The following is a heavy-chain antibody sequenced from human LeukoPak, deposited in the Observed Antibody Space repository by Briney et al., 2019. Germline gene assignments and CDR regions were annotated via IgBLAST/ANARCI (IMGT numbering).Heavy chain of an antibody. CDR2: IYYSGST. Sequence: SETLSLTCTVSGGSISSSSYYWGWIRQPPGKGLEWIGSIYYSGSTYYNPSLESRVAISVDTSKNQFSLKLSSVTAADTAVYYCARRVMITFGGVDYGMDVWGQGTTVTVSS. J-gene: IGHJ6*02. V-gene: IGHV4-39*01. CDR1: GGSISSSSYY. CDR3: ARRVMITFGGVDYGMDV. D-gene: IGHD3-16*01.